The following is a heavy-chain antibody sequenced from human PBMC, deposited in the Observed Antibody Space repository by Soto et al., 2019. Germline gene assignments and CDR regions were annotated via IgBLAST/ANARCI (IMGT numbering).Heavy chain of an antibody. CDR2: MSCDRVTF. CDR1: GSTSEHFA. D-gene: IGHD2-8*01. J-gene: IGHJ4*02. Sequence: LRLSCVASGSTSEHFAMHWVRQSPGKALEWVSGMSCDRVTFGYADSVQGRFTISRDHAKNSVELQMDSLRPSDTAVYYCALSAPNIVLLPSSIHFDSWGQGTLVTVSS. CDR3: ALSAPNIVLLPSSIHFDS. V-gene: IGHV3-9*02.